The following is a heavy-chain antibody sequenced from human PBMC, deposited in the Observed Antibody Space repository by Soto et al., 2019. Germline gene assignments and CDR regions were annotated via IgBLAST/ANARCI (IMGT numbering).Heavy chain of an antibody. J-gene: IGHJ4*02. D-gene: IGHD6-19*01. CDR1: GFTFSSYG. CDR3: AREYPNSSGWYVDY. V-gene: IGHV3-33*01. CDR2: IWDDGSNK. Sequence: QVQLVESGGGVVQPGRSLRLSCAASGFTFSSYGMHWVRQAPGKGLEWVAVIWDDGSNKYYADSVKGRFTISRDNSKNTLYLQMNSLRAEDTAVYYCAREYPNSSGWYVDYWGQGTLVTVSS.